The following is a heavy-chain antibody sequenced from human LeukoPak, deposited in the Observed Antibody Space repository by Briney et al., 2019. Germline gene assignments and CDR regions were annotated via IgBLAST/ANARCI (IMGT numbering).Heavy chain of an antibody. Sequence: GESLKISCQGLGYSFTSYWIGRVRQMPGKGMEWMGVIYPGDSRIRYNPSFQGQVTISVDKSISTAYLQWVSLRASDSAMYYCACRDLTSTWSFPWGQGTLVTASS. CDR2: IYPGDSRI. D-gene: IGHD6-13*01. V-gene: IGHV5-51*01. CDR1: GYSFTSYW. CDR3: ACRDLTSTWSFP. J-gene: IGHJ5*02.